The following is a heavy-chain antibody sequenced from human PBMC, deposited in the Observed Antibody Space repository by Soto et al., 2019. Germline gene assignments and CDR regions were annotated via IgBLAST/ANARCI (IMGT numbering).Heavy chain of an antibody. CDR3: ARARLRAVYAFDI. J-gene: IGHJ3*02. V-gene: IGHV4-31*03. Sequence: SESLSLTCTVSGGSVSSGAYYWTWIRQRPGKGLEWIGYIYYSGSTYYSPSLKSRLSISLDTSKNQFSLRLSSVTAADTAMYYCARARLRAVYAFDIWGQWTMVTVSS. CDR1: GGSVSSGAYY. CDR2: IYYSGST. D-gene: IGHD5-12*01.